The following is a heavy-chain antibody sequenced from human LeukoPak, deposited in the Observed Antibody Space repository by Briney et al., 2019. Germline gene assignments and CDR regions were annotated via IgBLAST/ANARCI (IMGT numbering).Heavy chain of an antibody. CDR2: ISYDGSNK. D-gene: IGHD3-22*01. J-gene: IGHJ4*02. CDR3: AKSAYYDSSGYREFDY. V-gene: IGHV3-30*18. CDR1: GFTFSSYG. Sequence: GRSLRLSCAASGFTFSSYGMHWVRQAPGKGLEWVAVISYDGSNKYYADSVKGRFTISRDNSKNTLYLQMNSLRAEDTAVYYCAKSAYYDSSGYREFDYWGQGTLVTVSS.